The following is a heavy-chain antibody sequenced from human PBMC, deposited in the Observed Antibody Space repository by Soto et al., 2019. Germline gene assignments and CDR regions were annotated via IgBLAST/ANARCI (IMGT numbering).Heavy chain of an antibody. J-gene: IGHJ6*02. D-gene: IGHD6-19*01. Sequence: QVQLVQSGAEVKKPGSSVKVSCKASGGTFSSYAISWVRQAPGQGLEWMGGIIPIFGTANYAQKFQGRVTITADESTSTAYRELSSLRSEDTAVYYCARVGSSGWYGYYYGMDVWGQGTTVTVSS. CDR3: ARVGSSGWYGYYYGMDV. CDR1: GGTFSSYA. V-gene: IGHV1-69*01. CDR2: IIPIFGTA.